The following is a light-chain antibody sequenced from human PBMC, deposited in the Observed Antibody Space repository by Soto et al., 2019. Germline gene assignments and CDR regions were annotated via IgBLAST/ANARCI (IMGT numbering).Light chain of an antibody. CDR3: HQRSNWPPP. J-gene: IGKJ4*01. V-gene: IGKV3-11*01. Sequence: ETVLTQSPPTLSLSPGEGATLSCRASQSVSKYLAWYQQKPGQAPRLLIYDASTRATSIPARFSGSGSGTDFTLTISRLGPEDFAVYYCHQRSNWPPPFGGGTQVELK. CDR2: DAS. CDR1: QSVSKY.